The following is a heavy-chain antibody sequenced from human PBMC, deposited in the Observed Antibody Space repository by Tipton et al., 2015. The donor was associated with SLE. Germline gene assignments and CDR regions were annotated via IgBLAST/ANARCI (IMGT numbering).Heavy chain of an antibody. CDR3: VRSGMGQWRRKNNWCTS. CDR1: GASISSHY. Sequence: TLSLTCTVSGASISSHYWCWIRQPPGKGLEWIGYISDSGNTIDNPSLKTRLTISVDTSKNQFSLQLRPVTAADTAVYYRVRSGMGQWRRKNNWCTSWSQGTLDTVSS. CDR2: ISDSGNT. D-gene: IGHD5-12*01. V-gene: IGHV4-59*11. J-gene: IGHJ5*02.